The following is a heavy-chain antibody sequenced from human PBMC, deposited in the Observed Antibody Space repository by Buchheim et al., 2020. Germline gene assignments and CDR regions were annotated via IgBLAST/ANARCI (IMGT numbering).Heavy chain of an antibody. CDR2: IKEDGSDK. CDR1: GFTFSTYW. Sequence: EVQLVESGGGLVQPGGSLRLSCAASGFTFSTYWMSWVRQAPGKGLEWVANIKEDGSDKYYVESVKGRFTVSRDNAKKSLYLQLNSLRSEDTAVYYCARDFWWLWDYWGQGTL. J-gene: IGHJ4*02. D-gene: IGHD2-15*01. V-gene: IGHV3-7*01. CDR3: ARDFWWLWDY.